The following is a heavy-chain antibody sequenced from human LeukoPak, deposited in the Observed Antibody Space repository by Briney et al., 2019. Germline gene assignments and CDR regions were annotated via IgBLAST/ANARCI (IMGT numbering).Heavy chain of an antibody. CDR2: IYHRGST. CDR3: ARRDYYYYYMDA. J-gene: IGHJ6*03. CDR1: GYSISSGYY. Sequence: KSSETLSLTCAVSGYSISSGYYWGWIRQPPGKGLEWIGTIYHRGSTHYNPSHKSRVTISVDTSKNQFSLKLSSVTAADTAVYYCARRDYYYYYMDAWGTGTTVTVSS. V-gene: IGHV4-38-2*01.